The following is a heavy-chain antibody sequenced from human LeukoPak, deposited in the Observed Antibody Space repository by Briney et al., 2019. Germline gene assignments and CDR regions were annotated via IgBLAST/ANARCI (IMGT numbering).Heavy chain of an antibody. J-gene: IGHJ3*02. CDR1: GYTLTELS. V-gene: IGHV1-2*02. CDR2: INPNSGGT. D-gene: IGHD2-2*02. Sequence: ASVKASCKVSGYTLTELSMHWVRQAPGQGLEWMGWINPNSGGTNYAQKFQGRVTMTRDTSISTAYMELSRLRSDDTAVYYCARERSAVPAAIDAFDIWGQGTMVTVSS. CDR3: ARERSAVPAAIDAFDI.